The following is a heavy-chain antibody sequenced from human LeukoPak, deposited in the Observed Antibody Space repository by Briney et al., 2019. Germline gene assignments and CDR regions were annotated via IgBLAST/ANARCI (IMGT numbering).Heavy chain of an antibody. CDR3: ARDVTAYDSSGYYGFGY. J-gene: IGHJ4*02. CDR2: INPNSGGT. Sequence: ASVKVSCKASGYTFTGYYMHWVRQAPGQGLEWMGWINPNSGGTNYAQKFQGRVTMTGDTSISTAYMELSRLRSDDTAVYYCARDVTAYDSSGYYGFGYWGQGTLVTVSS. D-gene: IGHD3-22*01. V-gene: IGHV1-2*02. CDR1: GYTFTGYY.